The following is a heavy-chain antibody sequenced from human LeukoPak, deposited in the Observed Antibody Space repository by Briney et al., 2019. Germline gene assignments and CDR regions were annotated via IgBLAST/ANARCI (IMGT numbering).Heavy chain of an antibody. J-gene: IGHJ6*02. CDR1: GGSFSGYY. V-gene: IGHV4-34*01. D-gene: IGHD2-2*01. Sequence: PSETLSLTCAVYGGSFSGYYWSWIRQPPGKGLEWIGEINHSGSTNYNPSLRSRVTISVDTSKNQFSLKLSSVTAADTAVYYCARGRVASIVVVPALYGMDVWGQGTAVTVSS. CDR2: INHSGST. CDR3: ARGRVASIVVVPALYGMDV.